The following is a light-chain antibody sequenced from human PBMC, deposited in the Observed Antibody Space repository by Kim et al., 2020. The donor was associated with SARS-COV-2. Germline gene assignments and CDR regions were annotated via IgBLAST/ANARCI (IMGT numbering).Light chain of an antibody. Sequence: EIVLTQSPATLSLSPGERATLSCRASQSVSSYLAWYQQKPGQAPRLLIYDASNRATGIPARFSGSGSGTDFTLTISSLGPEDFAVYYCQQRSNWPPGGTFGGGTKVDIK. V-gene: IGKV3-11*01. CDR3: QQRSNWPPGGT. CDR2: DAS. J-gene: IGKJ4*01. CDR1: QSVSSY.